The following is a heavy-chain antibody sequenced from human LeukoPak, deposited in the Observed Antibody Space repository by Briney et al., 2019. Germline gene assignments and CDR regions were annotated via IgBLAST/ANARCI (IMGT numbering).Heavy chain of an antibody. D-gene: IGHD3-3*01. V-gene: IGHV1-24*01. CDR2: FDPEDGET. J-gene: IGHJ6*02. CDR3: ATDSPAYYDFWSGEKTSHHYYYGMDV. CDR1: GYTLTELS. Sequence: ASVKVSCKVSGYTLTELSMHWVRQAPGKGLEWMGGFDPEDGETIYAQKFQGRVTMTEDTSTDTAYMELSSLRSEDTAVYYCATDSPAYYDFWSGEKTSHHYYYGMDVWGQGTTVTVSS.